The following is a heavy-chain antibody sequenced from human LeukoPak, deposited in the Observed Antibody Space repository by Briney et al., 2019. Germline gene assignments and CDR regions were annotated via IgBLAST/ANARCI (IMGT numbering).Heavy chain of an antibody. J-gene: IGHJ3*01. CDR2: TYYRSKWNT. V-gene: IGHV6-1*01. D-gene: IGHD6-25*01. Sequence: SQTLSLTCAISGDSVASNSGAWNWIRQSPSRGLEWLGRTYYRSKWNTDYAVSVKSRIVVNPDTSKNQFSLQLNSVTSEDTAVYYCARGRASAFDVWGQGTMVTVSS. CDR1: GDSVASNSGA. CDR3: ARGRASAFDV.